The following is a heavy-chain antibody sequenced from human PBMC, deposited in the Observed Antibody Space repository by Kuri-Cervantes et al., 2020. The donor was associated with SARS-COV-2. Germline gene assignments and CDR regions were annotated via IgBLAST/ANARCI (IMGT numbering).Heavy chain of an antibody. CDR1: GFTFSGSA. CDR2: ITYDGNNK. V-gene: IGHV3-30-3*01. D-gene: IGHD3-22*01. J-gene: IGHJ4*02. CDR3: ARGAHSSGDY. Sequence: GESLKISCAASGFTFSGSAMHWARQAPGKGLEWVAVITYDGNNKYYADFVKGRFTISRDTSKNTLYLQMNSLRDEDTAVYYCARGAHSSGDYWGQGTLVPSPQ.